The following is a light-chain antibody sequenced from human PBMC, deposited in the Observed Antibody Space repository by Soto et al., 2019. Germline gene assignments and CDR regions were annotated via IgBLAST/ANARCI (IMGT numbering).Light chain of an antibody. CDR3: QQCNRYSLLT. V-gene: IGKV1-5*03. J-gene: IGKJ4*01. Sequence: DIQMTQSPSTLSASVGDRVTITCRANQSISNWLAWYQQKPGKPPKLLISKASNLESGVPSRFSGSGSETKFTLTISSLQPDDFATYYCQQCNRYSLLTFAGGTKVDIK. CDR1: QSISNW. CDR2: KAS.